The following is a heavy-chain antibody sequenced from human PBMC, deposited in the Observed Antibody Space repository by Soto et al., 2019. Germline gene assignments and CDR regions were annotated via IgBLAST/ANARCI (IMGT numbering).Heavy chain of an antibody. Sequence: QVQLVEAGGGVVQPGTSLRLSCAASGFTVSTHVMHWVRQAPGKGLEWVALMWHDVTRENYVDSVKGRFTISRDTSKNTVYLQMNSLRAEDTAVYYCARDLALNGLDYRGQGTLVTVSP. CDR3: ARDLALNGLDY. J-gene: IGHJ4*02. CDR2: MWHDVTRE. CDR1: GFTVSTHV. V-gene: IGHV3-33*01. D-gene: IGHD3-3*02.